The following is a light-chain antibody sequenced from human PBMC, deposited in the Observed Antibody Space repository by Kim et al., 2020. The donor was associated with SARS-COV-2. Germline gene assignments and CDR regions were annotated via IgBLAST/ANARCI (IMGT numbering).Light chain of an antibody. V-gene: IGLV4-60*03. CDR3: ETWDSNTLV. CDR2: LEGSGSY. J-gene: IGLJ3*02. Sequence: SVTLTCSLSSGYSSYSIAWHQQQPGTDPRYLMKLEGSGSYNKGSGVPDRFSGSSSGADRYLTISNHQSEDEADYYCETWDSNTLVFGGGTQLTVL. CDR1: SGYSSYS.